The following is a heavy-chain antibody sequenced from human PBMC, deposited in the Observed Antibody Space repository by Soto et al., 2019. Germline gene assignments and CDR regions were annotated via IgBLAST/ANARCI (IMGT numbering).Heavy chain of an antibody. CDR2: IWYDGSNK. Sequence: PGGSLRLSCAASGFTFSSYGMHWVRQAPGKGLEWVAVIWYDGSNKYYADSVKGRFTISRDNSKNTLYLQMNSLRAEDTAVYYCARDRSLTMPFDYWGQGTLVTVSS. J-gene: IGHJ4*02. D-gene: IGHD3-10*01. CDR1: GFTFSSYG. V-gene: IGHV3-33*01. CDR3: ARDRSLTMPFDY.